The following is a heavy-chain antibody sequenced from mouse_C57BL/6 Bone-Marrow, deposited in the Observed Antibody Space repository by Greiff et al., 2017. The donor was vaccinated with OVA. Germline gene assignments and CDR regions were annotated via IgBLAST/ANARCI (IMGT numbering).Heavy chain of an antibody. CDR2: IGPGSGST. V-gene: IGHV1-77*01. J-gene: IGHJ3*01. CDR1: GYTFTDYY. CDR3: ARSDYYGSSYEAWFAY. Sequence: QVQLKQSGAELVKPGASVKISCKASGYTFTDYYINWVKQRPGQGLEWIGKIGPGSGSTYYNEKFKGKATLTADKSSSTAYMQLSSLTSEDSAVYFCARSDYYGSSYEAWFAYWGQGTLVTVSA. D-gene: IGHD1-1*01.